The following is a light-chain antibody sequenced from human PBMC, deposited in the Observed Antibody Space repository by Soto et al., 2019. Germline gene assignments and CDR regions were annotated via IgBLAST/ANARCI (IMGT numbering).Light chain of an antibody. CDR3: ATWDSSLSGGV. CDR1: SSNIENNY. Sequence: QSVLTQPPSVSVAPGQKVTISCSGSSSNIENNYVSWYRQLPGTAPTLLIYEDNKRPSGIPDRFSGSKSGTSATLGITGLETGDEADYYCATWDSSLSGGVFGTGTKVTVL. CDR2: EDN. V-gene: IGLV1-51*02. J-gene: IGLJ1*01.